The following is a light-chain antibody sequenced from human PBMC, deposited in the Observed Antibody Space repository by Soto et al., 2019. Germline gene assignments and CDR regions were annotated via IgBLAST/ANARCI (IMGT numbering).Light chain of an antibody. J-gene: IGKJ4*01. CDR2: DAS. CDR3: QQYDNLPIS. CDR1: QDISKF. V-gene: IGKV1-33*01. Sequence: DIQMTQSPSSLSASVGDRVTITCQASQDISKFLNWFQQKPGKAPKLLIYDASNLETGVPSRFSGRGSGTDFTYTISSLQPEDIATYFCQQYDNLPISFGGGTKVEIK.